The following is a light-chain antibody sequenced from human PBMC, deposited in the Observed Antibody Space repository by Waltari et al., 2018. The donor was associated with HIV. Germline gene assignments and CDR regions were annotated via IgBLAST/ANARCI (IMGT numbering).Light chain of an antibody. J-gene: IGLJ2*01. CDR2: IND. Sequence: QSGLTQPPSASGAPGQRVIISCSGSMSNIGTNSVNWYQQLPGPAPTLLIYINDQRPSAVPDRFSGSKSGTSASLAISGLQSEDEATYYCAALDDRMSGYVVFGGGTKLTVL. CDR3: AALDDRMSGYVV. CDR1: MSNIGTNS. V-gene: IGLV1-44*01.